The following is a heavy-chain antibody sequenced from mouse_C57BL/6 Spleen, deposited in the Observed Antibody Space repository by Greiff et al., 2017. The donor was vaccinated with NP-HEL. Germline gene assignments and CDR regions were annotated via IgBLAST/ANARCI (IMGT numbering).Heavy chain of an antibody. CDR3: ARAITTVVARYYFDY. V-gene: IGHV3-6*01. Sequence: VQLKESGPGLVKPSQSLSLTCSVTGYSITSGYYWNWIRQFPGNKLEWMGYISYDGSNNYNPSLKNRISITRDTSKNQFFLKLNSVTTEDTATYYCARAITTVVARYYFDYWGQGTTLTVSS. CDR2: ISYDGSN. D-gene: IGHD1-1*01. CDR1: GYSITSGYY. J-gene: IGHJ2*01.